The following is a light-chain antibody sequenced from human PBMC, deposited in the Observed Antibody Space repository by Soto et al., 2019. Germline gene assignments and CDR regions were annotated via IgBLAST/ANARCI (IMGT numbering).Light chain of an antibody. CDR3: SSLTGSSTFV. CDR1: SSDVGRYNY. J-gene: IGLJ1*01. CDR2: DVS. V-gene: IGLV2-14*01. Sequence: QSALAQPASVSGSPGQSITISCTGTSSDVGRYNYVSWFQQHPGKAPKLMIYDVSNWPSGVSDRFSGSKSGNTASLTISGLQAEDEADYYCSSLTGSSTFVFGTGTKVTVL.